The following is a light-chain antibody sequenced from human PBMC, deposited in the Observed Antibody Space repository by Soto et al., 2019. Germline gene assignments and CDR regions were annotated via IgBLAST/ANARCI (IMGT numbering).Light chain of an antibody. J-gene: IGKJ5*01. CDR1: ESISSH. V-gene: IGKV1-39*01. CDR2: AAS. Sequence: DIQMTQSPASLSASVGDRVTITCRASESISSHLNWYQQKSGRAPQLLIHAASTLQTGVPSRFSGSGSGTDFTLTIGSLQPEDFATYYCQQSYSGPITFGQGTRLEIK. CDR3: QQSYSGPIT.